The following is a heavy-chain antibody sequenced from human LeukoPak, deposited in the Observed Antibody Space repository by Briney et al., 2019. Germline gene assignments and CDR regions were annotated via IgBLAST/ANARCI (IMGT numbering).Heavy chain of an antibody. V-gene: IGHV5-51*01. Sequence: GESLKISCKGSGYSFTSYWIGWVRQMPGKGLEWMGIIYPGGSDTRYSPSFQGQVTISADKSTSTAYLQWSSLKASDTAMYYCARRGIAVAAHPDYWGQGTLVTVSS. CDR1: GYSFTSYW. CDR2: IYPGGSDT. CDR3: ARRGIAVAAHPDY. J-gene: IGHJ4*02. D-gene: IGHD6-19*01.